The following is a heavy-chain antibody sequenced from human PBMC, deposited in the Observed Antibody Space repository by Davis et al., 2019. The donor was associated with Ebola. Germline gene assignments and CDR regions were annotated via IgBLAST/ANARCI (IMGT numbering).Heavy chain of an antibody. D-gene: IGHD3-22*01. V-gene: IGHV1-58*02. J-gene: IGHJ4*02. CDR1: GFTFTSSA. Sequence: SVKVSCKASGFTFTSSAMQWVRQVRGQRLEWIGWIVVGSDNTNYAQKFQGRVTITRDMSTSTSYLDLSNLRSEDTAVYYCARDRAITMIVVASYFDYWGQGTLVTVSS. CDR2: IVVGSDNT. CDR3: ARDRAITMIVVASYFDY.